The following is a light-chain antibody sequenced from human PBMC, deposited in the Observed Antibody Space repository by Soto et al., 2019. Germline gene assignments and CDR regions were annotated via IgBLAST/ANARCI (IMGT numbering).Light chain of an antibody. Sequence: EIVLTQSPDTLSLSPGERATHSCRASQSVSSSYLAWYQQKPGQAPRLLIYGASSRATGIPDRFSGSGSGTDFTLTISRLEPEDFAVYYCQQHGSASWTFGQGTRVEIK. J-gene: IGKJ1*01. CDR3: QQHGSASWT. CDR2: GAS. V-gene: IGKV3-20*01. CDR1: QSVSSSY.